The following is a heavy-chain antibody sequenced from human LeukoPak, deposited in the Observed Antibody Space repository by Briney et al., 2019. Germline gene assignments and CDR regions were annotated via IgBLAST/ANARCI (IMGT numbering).Heavy chain of an antibody. J-gene: IGHJ4*02. CDR1: GFAFSDYA. D-gene: IGHD3-10*01. CDR2: ITNNGGGT. Sequence: GGSLRLSCATSGFAFSDYAMTWVRQAPGKGLAWVSVITNNGGGTYYADSVKGRFTISRDNSKNTLYLQMNSLRAEDTAVYYCAKDHGSGAGFDYWGQGTLVTVSS. CDR3: AKDHGSGAGFDY. V-gene: IGHV3-23*01.